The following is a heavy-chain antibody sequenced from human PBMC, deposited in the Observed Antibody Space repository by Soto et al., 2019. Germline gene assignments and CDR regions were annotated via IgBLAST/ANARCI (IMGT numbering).Heavy chain of an antibody. D-gene: IGHD6-6*01. J-gene: IGHJ4*02. CDR1: GGTFSSYA. CDR3: ARFEYSSSY. Sequence: QVQLVQSGAEVKKPGSSVKVSCKSSGGTFSSYAISWVRQSPGQGLEWMGGIIPIFGRANYAQKFQGSVPITADESTSTAYMDLISRRSEETAVYYCARFEYSSSYWGQGTLVTVSS. CDR2: IIPIFGRA. V-gene: IGHV1-69*01.